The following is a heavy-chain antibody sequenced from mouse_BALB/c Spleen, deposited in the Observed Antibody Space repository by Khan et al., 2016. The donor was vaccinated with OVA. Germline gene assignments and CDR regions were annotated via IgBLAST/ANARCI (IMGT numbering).Heavy chain of an antibody. CDR3: TRRGVYYYGSSYAGYFDV. CDR1: GYTFTSYY. V-gene: IGHV1S81*02. D-gene: IGHD1-1*01. Sequence: QVRLQQSGAELVKPGASVKLSCKASGYTFTSYYMYWVKQRPGQGLEWIGGINPSNGGTNFNEKFKRKATLTADKSSSTAYMQLSSLTSEDSAVYYCTRRGVYYYGSSYAGYFDVWGAGTTVTVSS. CDR2: INPSNGGT. J-gene: IGHJ1*01.